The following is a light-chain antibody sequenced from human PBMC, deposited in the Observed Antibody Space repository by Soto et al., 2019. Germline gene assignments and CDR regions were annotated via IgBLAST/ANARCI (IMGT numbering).Light chain of an antibody. J-gene: IGKJ4*01. CDR3: HHYGNPSLT. CDR2: DAS. V-gene: IGKV1-33*01. CDR1: QDISNY. Sequence: DIHMTQSPSSLSASVGDRVTITCQASQDISNYLNWYQQKPGKAPKLLIYDASHLERGVPARFSGSGSGTDFTFTISTLQPEDIATYYCHHYGNPSLTFGGGTKVEIK.